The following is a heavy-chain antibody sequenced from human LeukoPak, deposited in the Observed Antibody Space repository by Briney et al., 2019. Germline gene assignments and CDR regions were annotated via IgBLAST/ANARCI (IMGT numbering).Heavy chain of an antibody. J-gene: IGHJ4*02. D-gene: IGHD6-13*01. CDR3: ARYVAPPFDYSSSWTVDY. Sequence: ASVKVSCKASGYTFTSYGISWVRQAPGQGLEWMGWISAYNGNTNYAQKLQGRVTMTTDTSTSTAYMELRSLRSDDTAVYYCARYVAPPFDYSSSWTVDYWGQGTLVTVSS. CDR2: ISAYNGNT. CDR1: GYTFTSYG. V-gene: IGHV1-18*01.